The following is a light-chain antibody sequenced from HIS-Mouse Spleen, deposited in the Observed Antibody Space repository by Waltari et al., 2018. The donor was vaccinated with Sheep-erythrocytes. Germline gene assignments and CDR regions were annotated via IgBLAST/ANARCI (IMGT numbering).Light chain of an antibody. V-gene: IGLV3-1*01. CDR2: QDS. CDR3: QAWDSSTAV. CDR1: KLGDKY. Sequence: SYELTQPPSVSVSPGQTASITCSGDKLGDKYACWYQQKPGQSPVLVIYQDSKRPSGIRERFFGSNSGNTATLTISGTQAMDEADYYCQAWDSSTAVFGGGTKLTVL. J-gene: IGLJ2*01.